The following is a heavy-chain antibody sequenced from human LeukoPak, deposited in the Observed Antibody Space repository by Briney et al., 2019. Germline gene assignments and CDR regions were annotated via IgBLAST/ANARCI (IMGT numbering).Heavy chain of an antibody. CDR1: GYTFHRYY. CDR3: ARITSSTWYTPYFDY. D-gene: IGHD6-13*01. CDR2: VDPHSGGT. Sequence: AAVKVSCKASGYTFHRYYMHWVRQAPGQPPEWMGWVDPHSGGTNYAQKFQGRVTMTRDTSISTAYMELSRLGSDDTAVYYCARITSSTWYTPYFDYWGQGTLVTVSS. J-gene: IGHJ4*02. V-gene: IGHV1-2*02.